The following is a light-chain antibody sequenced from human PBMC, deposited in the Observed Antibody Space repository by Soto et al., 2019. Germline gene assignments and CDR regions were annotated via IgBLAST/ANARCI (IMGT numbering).Light chain of an antibody. V-gene: IGKV2-30*02. CDR3: MQGTHWPRA. CDR1: QSLVHSNGNTF. J-gene: IGKJ5*01. Sequence: VVVTQSPLSLPVSVGRPASISCRSSQSLVHSNGNTFLSWYQQRPGQSPRRLIYMVSNRDSGVPDRFSGSGSGTDFTLKISRVETEDVGVYYCMQGTHWPRAFGQGTRLEIK. CDR2: MVS.